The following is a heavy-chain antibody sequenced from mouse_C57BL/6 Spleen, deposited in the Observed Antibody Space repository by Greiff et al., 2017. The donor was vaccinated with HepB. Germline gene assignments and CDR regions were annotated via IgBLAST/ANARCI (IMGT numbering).Heavy chain of an antibody. V-gene: IGHV7-1*01. CDR2: SRNKANDYTT. CDR1: GFTFSDFY. D-gene: IGHD1-2*01. J-gene: IGHJ1*03. Sequence: EVNVVESGGGLVQSGRSLRLSCATSGFTFSDFYMEWVRQAPGKGLEWIAASRNKANDYTTEYSASVKGRFIVSRDTSQSILYLQMNALRAEDTAIYYCARSRLRGYWYFDVWGTGTTVTVSS. CDR3: ARSRLRGYWYFDV.